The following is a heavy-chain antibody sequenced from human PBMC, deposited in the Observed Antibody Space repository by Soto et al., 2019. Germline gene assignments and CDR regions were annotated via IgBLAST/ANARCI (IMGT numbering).Heavy chain of an antibody. CDR1: GGSISSSSYY. CDR2: IYYSGST. J-gene: IGHJ4*02. Sequence: QLQLQESGPGLVKPSETLSLTCTVSGGSISSSSYYWGWIRQPPGKGLEWIGSIYYSGSTYYNPSLKSRVTISVDTSKNQFSLKLSSVTAADTAIYYCARHVFDTSGQTYTHFDYWGQGTLVTVSS. D-gene: IGHD3-22*01. CDR3: ARHVFDTSGQTYTHFDY. V-gene: IGHV4-39*01.